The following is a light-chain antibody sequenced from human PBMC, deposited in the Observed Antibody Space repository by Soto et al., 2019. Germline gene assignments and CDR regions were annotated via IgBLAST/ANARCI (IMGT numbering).Light chain of an antibody. CDR2: GAS. CDR3: QQYGTSPPWT. J-gene: IGKJ1*01. CDR1: ESVSSK. Sequence: EIVMTQSPATLSVSPGERATLSCRASESVSSKLVWYQKKPGQAPRLLIYGASSRATGIPDRFSGSGSGTDFTLTISRLEPEDFALYYCQQYGTSPPWTFGQGTKVDI. V-gene: IGKV3-20*01.